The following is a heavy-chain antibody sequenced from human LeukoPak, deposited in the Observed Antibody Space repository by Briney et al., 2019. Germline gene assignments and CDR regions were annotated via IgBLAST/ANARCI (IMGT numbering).Heavy chain of an antibody. CDR3: ARLGAPVFYYYMDV. V-gene: IGHV1-18*01. CDR1: GYTFTSFG. Sequence: ASVKVSCKASGYTFTSFGIAWVRQAPGQGLEWMGWIITYNGNTNYAQNLQGRVTMTTDTSTSTAYMELRSLASDDTAVYYCARLGAPVFYYYMDVWGKGTTVTVSS. J-gene: IGHJ6*03. CDR2: IITYNGNT. D-gene: IGHD1-26*01.